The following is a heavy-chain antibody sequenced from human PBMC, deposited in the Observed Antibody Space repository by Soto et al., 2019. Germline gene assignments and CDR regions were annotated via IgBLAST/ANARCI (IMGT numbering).Heavy chain of an antibody. CDR2: ISGSGGTT. CDR1: GFTFSSNA. V-gene: IGHV3-23*01. J-gene: IGHJ4*02. D-gene: IGHD3-10*01. Sequence: GGSLRLSCIGSGFTFSSNAMSWVRQAPGKGLEWVSAISGSGGTTYYADSVKGRFAVSRDNSNNALYLQMNSLRAEDTAVYYCAKQRAGFGSGSDTYYFDYWGQGALVTVSS. CDR3: AKQRAGFGSGSDTYYFDY.